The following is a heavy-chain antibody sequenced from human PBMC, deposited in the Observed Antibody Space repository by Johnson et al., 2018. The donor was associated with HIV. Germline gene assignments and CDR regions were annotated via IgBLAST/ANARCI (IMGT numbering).Heavy chain of an antibody. CDR1: AFSFNSYW. D-gene: IGHD1-26*01. CDR2: IKQAGSEK. CDR3: AREEEWELTLVGVGAFDI. Sequence: VQLVESGGGLVQPGGSLRLSCAASAFSFNSYWMSWVRQAPGKGLEWVSNIKQAGSEKYYVDSVTGRFTMSRDNAKNSLYLQMNSMRADDTAVYYCAREEEWELTLVGVGAFDIWGQGTMVTVSS. J-gene: IGHJ3*02. V-gene: IGHV3-7*05.